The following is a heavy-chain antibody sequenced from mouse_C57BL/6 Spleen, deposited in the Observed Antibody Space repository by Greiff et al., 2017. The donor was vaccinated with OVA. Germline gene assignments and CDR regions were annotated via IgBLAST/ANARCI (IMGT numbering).Heavy chain of an antibody. Sequence: QVQLQQPGAELVKPGASVKMSCKASGYTFTSYWLTWVKQRPGQGLEWIGDIYPGSGSTNYNEKFKSKATLTVDTSSSTAYMQLSSLTSEDSAVYYCARDYYGSSYDYWGQGTTLTVSS. CDR2: IYPGSGST. D-gene: IGHD1-1*01. CDR3: ARDYYGSSYDY. CDR1: GYTFTSYW. V-gene: IGHV1-55*01. J-gene: IGHJ2*01.